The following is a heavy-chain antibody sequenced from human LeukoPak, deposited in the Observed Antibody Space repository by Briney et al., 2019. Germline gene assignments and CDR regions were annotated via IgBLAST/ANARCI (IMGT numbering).Heavy chain of an antibody. Sequence: GGSLRLSCAASGFTVSSNYMTWVRQAPGKGLEWVSVIYSGGSTYYADSVKGRFTISRDNAKNSLYLQMNSLRDEDTAVYYCARRRNYLCDYWGQGTLVTVSS. J-gene: IGHJ4*02. CDR3: ARRRNYLCDY. D-gene: IGHD1-7*01. CDR2: IYSGGST. V-gene: IGHV3-66*04. CDR1: GFTVSSNY.